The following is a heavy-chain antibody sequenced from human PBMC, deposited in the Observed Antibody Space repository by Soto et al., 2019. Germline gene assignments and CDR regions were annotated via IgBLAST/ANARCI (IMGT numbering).Heavy chain of an antibody. D-gene: IGHD3-10*01. CDR2: INPYSGTT. CDR3: ARGQDMGTYSRVLAY. CDR1: GYTVTGQY. Sequence: ASRKVSCNASGYTVTGQYFHWVRLSPGQWLEWMGCINPYSGTTNYGENFEGRVTVTRDTSLSTVYMELDRLRSDDTAVYYCARGQDMGTYSRVLAYWGQGTLVTVS. V-gene: IGHV1-2*02. J-gene: IGHJ4*02.